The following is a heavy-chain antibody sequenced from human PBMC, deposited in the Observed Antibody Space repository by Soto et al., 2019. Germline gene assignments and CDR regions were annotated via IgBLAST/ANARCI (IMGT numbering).Heavy chain of an antibody. CDR3: ARDLGYCSNGVCYNTCYFDY. V-gene: IGHV1-2*04. CDR1: GYTFTGYY. CDR2: INPNSGGT. D-gene: IGHD2-8*01. J-gene: IGHJ4*02. Sequence: ASVKVSCKASGYTFTGYYIHWVRQAPGQGLEWMGWINPNSGGTNYAQKFQGWVTMTRDTSISTAYMELSRLRSADTAVYYCARDLGYCSNGVCYNTCYFDYWGQGTLVTVSS.